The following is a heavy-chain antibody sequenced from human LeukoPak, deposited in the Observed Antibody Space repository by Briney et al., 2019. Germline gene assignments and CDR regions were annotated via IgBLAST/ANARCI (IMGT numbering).Heavy chain of an antibody. CDR3: AKDLLLWFGELLWDYYYGMDV. CDR1: GFTFSSYA. Sequence: PGGSLRLSCAASGFTFSSYAMSWVRQAPGKGLEWVSAISGSGGSTYYADSVKGRFTISRDNSKNTLYLQMNSLRAEDTAVYYCAKDLLLWFGELLWDYYYGMDVWGQGTTVTVSS. CDR2: ISGSGGST. J-gene: IGHJ6*02. V-gene: IGHV3-23*01. D-gene: IGHD3-10*01.